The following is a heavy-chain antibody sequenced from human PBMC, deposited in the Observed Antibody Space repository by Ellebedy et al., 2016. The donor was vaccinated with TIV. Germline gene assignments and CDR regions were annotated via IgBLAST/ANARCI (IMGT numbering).Heavy chain of an antibody. CDR1: GFRLSTYG. CDR2: KRFDGRNE. D-gene: IGHD6-19*01. V-gene: IGHV3-30*02. J-gene: IGHJ4*02. CDR3: TRETNPPPGALAGTGFDC. Sequence: GESLKISCVASGFRLSTYGMHWVRQAPGKGLEWVAFKRFDGRNEYNGDSVKGRFIISRDLSKNTLYLQMNRLRSDDTGLYYCTRETNPPPGALAGTGFDCWGQGTLVVVSS.